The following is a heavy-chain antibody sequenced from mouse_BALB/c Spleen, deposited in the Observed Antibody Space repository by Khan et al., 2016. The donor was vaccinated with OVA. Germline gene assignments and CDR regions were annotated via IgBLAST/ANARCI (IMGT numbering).Heavy chain of an antibody. D-gene: IGHD1-2*01. CDR2: ISYSGST. CDR3: ARTARIKY. V-gene: IGHV3-2*02. J-gene: IGHJ2*01. CDR1: GYSITSGYG. Sequence: EVQLQESGPGLVKPSQSLSLSCTVTGYSITSGYGWNWIRQFPGNKLEWMGYISYSGSTNYNPSLKSRISIPRDTSKNQFFLQLNSVTTEDTATYYRARTARIKYWGQGTTLTVSS.